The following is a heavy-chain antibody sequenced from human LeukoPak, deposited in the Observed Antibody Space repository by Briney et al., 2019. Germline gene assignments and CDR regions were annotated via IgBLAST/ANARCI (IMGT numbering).Heavy chain of an antibody. V-gene: IGHV4-59*01. D-gene: IGHD6-6*01. CDR1: GGSISSYY. J-gene: IGHJ4*02. Sequence: SETLSLTCTVSGGSISSYYWSWIRQPPGKELEWIGYIYYSGSTNYNPSLKSRVTISVDTSKNQFSLKLSSVTAADTAVYYCARGGSWGQLGGLDYWGQGTLVTVSS. CDR3: ARGGSWGQLGGLDY. CDR2: IYYSGST.